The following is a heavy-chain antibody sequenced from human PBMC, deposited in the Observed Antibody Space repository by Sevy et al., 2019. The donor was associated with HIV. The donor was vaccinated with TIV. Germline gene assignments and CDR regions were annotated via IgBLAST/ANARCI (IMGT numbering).Heavy chain of an antibody. CDR1: GGSISSGGYY. D-gene: IGHD2-15*01. J-gene: IGHJ6*04. V-gene: IGHV4-31*03. Sequence: SETLSLTCTVSGGSISSGGYYWSWIRQHPGKGLEWIGYIYYSGSTYYNPSLKSRVTVSVDTSKNQFSLKLGSGTAAATAVYYCARGYCSGGSCQDVWGKGTTVTVSS. CDR3: ARGYCSGGSCQDV. CDR2: IYYSGST.